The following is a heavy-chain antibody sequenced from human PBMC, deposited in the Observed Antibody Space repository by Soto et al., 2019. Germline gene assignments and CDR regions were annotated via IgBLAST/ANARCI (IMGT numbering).Heavy chain of an antibody. Sequence: QVQLQESGPGLVKPSETLSLTCTVSGASISSTRYYWGWIRQPPGQGLEWIGSIYYSGYAYYNPSLMSRFTISVDTSRDQFSLTLRSMTAADTAVYYCAKPTSTDLRDPFDIWGQGIMVTVSS. CDR3: AKPTSTDLRDPFDI. CDR2: IYYSGYA. CDR1: GASISSTRYY. D-gene: IGHD4-17*01. J-gene: IGHJ3*02. V-gene: IGHV4-39*01.